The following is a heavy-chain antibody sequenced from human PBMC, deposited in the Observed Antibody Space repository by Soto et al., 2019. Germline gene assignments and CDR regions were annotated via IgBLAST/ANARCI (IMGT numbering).Heavy chain of an antibody. CDR3: ERDFGYSTSSSWFDH. Sequence: ASVKVTCKASGYTFTGYYMHWVRQAPGQGLEWMGWINTNSGGTNYAQKFQGWVTMTRDTSISTAYMELSSLRSDDTAVYYCERDFGYSTSSSWFDHWGQGTLVTVSS. CDR2: INTNSGGT. CDR1: GYTFTGYY. D-gene: IGHD6-6*01. V-gene: IGHV1-2*04. J-gene: IGHJ5*02.